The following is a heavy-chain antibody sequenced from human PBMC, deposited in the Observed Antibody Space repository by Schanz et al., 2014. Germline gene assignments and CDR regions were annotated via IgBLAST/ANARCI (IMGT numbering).Heavy chain of an antibody. Sequence: QVQLQESGPGLVKPSETLSLRCTFSSGSITSYYGNWIRHPAGKGLEWIGRIFASGSPTYNPSLESRVTMSVDTSKNQFSLTLTSVTAADTAVYYCATGGYGGNSWFDSWSQGTVVTVSS. V-gene: IGHV4-4*07. J-gene: IGHJ5*01. CDR2: IFASGSP. D-gene: IGHD6-25*01. CDR1: SGSITSYY. CDR3: ATGGYGGNSWFDS.